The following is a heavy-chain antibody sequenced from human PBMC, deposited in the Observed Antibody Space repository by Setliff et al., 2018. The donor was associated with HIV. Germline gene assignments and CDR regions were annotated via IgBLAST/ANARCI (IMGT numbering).Heavy chain of an antibody. Sequence: SETLSLTCRVSGMSVSGYYWSWIRQSPGKGLEWIGYTYHTGTTSYNPSLKSRVTIQIDRSNNHFSLNLRSATTADTAVYFCARDHELGAFDLWGQGTMVTVSS. D-gene: IGHD1-26*01. CDR1: GMSVSGYY. CDR2: TYHTGTT. J-gene: IGHJ3*01. CDR3: ARDHELGAFDL. V-gene: IGHV4-59*02.